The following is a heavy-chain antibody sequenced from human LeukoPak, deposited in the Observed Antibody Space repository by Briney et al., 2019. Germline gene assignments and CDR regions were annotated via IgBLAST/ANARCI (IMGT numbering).Heavy chain of an antibody. CDR2: ISYDGSNK. CDR1: GFTFSSYA. V-gene: IGHV3-30-3*01. J-gene: IGHJ3*02. CDR3: ARPYYYDSSGYYDAFDI. Sequence: GGSLRLSCAASGFTFSSYAMHWVRQAPGKGLEWVAVISYDGSNKYYADSVKGRFTIPRDNSKNTLYLQMNSLRAEDTAVYYCARPYYYDSSGYYDAFDIWGQGTMVTVSS. D-gene: IGHD3-22*01.